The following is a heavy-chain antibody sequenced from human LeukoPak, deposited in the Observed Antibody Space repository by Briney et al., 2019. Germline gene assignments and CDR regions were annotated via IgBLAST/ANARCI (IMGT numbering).Heavy chain of an antibody. CDR1: GFTFSSYG. J-gene: IGHJ3*02. CDR2: ISGSGAST. CDR3: ARGGSYLSAFDI. V-gene: IGHV3-23*01. D-gene: IGHD1-26*01. Sequence: GGSLRLSCAASGFTFSSYGMSWVRQAPGKGLEWVSGISGSGASTYYADSVKGRFTISRDNSKNTLYLQMNSLRAEDTAVYYCARGGSYLSAFDIWGQGTMVTVSS.